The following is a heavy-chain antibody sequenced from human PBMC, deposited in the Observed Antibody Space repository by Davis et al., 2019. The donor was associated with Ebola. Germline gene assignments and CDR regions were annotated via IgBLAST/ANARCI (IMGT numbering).Heavy chain of an antibody. Sequence: PSEPLSLTCTVSGGSISSSGHYSGWLRSPPGKGLEWLASIYYSGSTYYNPSLKSRVTISVDTSKNQISLKLSSVTAADTAVYYCVRHGASGSYKLRDSWFDPWGQGTLVTVSS. CDR3: VRHGASGSYKLRDSWFDP. CDR1: GGSISSSGHY. CDR2: IYYSGST. D-gene: IGHD1-26*01. J-gene: IGHJ5*02. V-gene: IGHV4-39*01.